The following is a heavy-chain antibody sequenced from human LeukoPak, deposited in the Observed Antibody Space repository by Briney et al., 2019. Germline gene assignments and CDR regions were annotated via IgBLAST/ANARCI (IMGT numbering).Heavy chain of an antibody. Sequence: PSETPSLTCTVSGGYISTYYWSWIRLPPGKGLEWIGYIYYSGTTTYNPSLRSRVTMSVDTSKNQFSLKLRSVTAADTAVYYCARGGRWEHFDYWGQGNLVTVSS. CDR1: GGYISTYY. CDR3: ARGGRWEHFDY. CDR2: IYYSGTT. J-gene: IGHJ4*02. V-gene: IGHV4-59*01. D-gene: IGHD1-1*01.